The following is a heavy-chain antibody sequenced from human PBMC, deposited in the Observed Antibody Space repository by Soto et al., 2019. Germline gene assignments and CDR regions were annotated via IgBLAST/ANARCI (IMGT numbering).Heavy chain of an antibody. J-gene: IGHJ4*02. Sequence: GESLKISCKGSGYTFPSSWIVWVSQMPGKGLEWMGIIYPGDSDIRYSPSFQGQVTISVDKSIRTAYLQWSSLKASDTAMYYCARLGGHYDFWRGYYLDYWGQGTQVTVSS. D-gene: IGHD3-3*01. CDR3: ARLGGHYDFWRGYYLDY. V-gene: IGHV5-51*01. CDR1: GYTFPSSW. CDR2: IYPGDSDI.